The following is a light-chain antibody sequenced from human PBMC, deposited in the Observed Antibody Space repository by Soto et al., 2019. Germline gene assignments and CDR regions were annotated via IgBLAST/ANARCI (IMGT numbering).Light chain of an antibody. V-gene: IGLV2-14*03. CDR3: YSSRSSSSTFYF. J-gene: IGLJ1*01. CDR1: SSDIGGSNY. Sequence: QSALTQPASVSGSPGQSITISCAGTSSDIGGSNYVSWYQQHPGKAPKLMIYGVSNRPSGVSNRFSGSKSGNTASLTISGLQAEDEADYFCYSSRSSSSTFYFFGTGTKRTVL. CDR2: GVS.